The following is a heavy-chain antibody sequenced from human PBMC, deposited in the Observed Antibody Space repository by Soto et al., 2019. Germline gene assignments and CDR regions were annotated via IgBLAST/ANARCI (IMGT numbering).Heavy chain of an antibody. CDR1: GGTFTSYA. CDR3: ARVPRIIIAGGYYDYGMDV. Sequence: WASVKVSCKASGGTFTSYAINWVRQAPGQGLEWMGGIIPICGTANYAQKFQGRVTITADESTSTAYMELSSLRSEDTAVYYCARVPRIIIAGGYYDYGMDVWGQGTTVTVSS. CDR2: IIPICGTA. J-gene: IGHJ6*02. D-gene: IGHD3-16*01. V-gene: IGHV1-69*13.